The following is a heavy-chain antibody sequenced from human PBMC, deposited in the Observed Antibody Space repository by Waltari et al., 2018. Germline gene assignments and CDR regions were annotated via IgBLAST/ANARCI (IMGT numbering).Heavy chain of an antibody. J-gene: IGHJ4*02. D-gene: IGHD5-12*01. CDR1: GYTFTSYD. V-gene: IGHV1-8*01. CDR3: ARVRATYKDRDFDY. Sequence: QVQLVQSGAEVKKPGASVKVSCKASGYTFTSYDINWVRQATGQGLEWMGWMNPNSGNTGYAQKFQGRVTMTRNTSISTAYMELSSLRSEDTAVYYCARVRATYKDRDFDYWGQGTLVTVSS. CDR2: MNPNSGNT.